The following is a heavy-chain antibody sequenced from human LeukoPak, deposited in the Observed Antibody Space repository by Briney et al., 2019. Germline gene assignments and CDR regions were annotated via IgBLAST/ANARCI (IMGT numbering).Heavy chain of an antibody. Sequence: GGSLRLSCAASGFTFRDHWMTWVRQAPGKGLEWVANIKQDGSERYYVDSVTGRFTISRDNAKNSLFLQMNSLRAEDTAVYYCARGLRATWGQGTLVAVSS. CDR2: IKQDGSER. V-gene: IGHV3-7*01. CDR1: GFTFRDHW. CDR3: ARGLRAT. J-gene: IGHJ4*02. D-gene: IGHD5-12*01.